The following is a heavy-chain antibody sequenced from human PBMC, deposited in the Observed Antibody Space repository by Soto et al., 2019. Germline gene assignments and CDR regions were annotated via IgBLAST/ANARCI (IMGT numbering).Heavy chain of an antibody. D-gene: IGHD3-10*01. CDR2: ISKDGNSK. J-gene: IGHJ4*02. Sequence: GGSLRLSCAASGFTFSNYAIHWVRQSPGKGLEWVTIISKDGNSKHYADSVKGRFTISRDNSKNTLFLQMNSLRAEDTAVYYCARDPQGSYCYIDYWGQGTPVTVSS. CDR3: ARDPQGSYCYIDY. V-gene: IGHV3-30-3*01. CDR1: GFTFSNYA.